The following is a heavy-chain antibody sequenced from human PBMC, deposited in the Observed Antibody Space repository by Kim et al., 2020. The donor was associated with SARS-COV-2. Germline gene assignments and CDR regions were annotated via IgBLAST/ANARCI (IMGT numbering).Heavy chain of an antibody. CDR1: GFTFGDYA. V-gene: IGHV3-49*04. CDR2: IRSKAYGGTT. J-gene: IGHJ3*02. Sequence: GGSLRLSCTASGFTFGDYAMSWVRQAPGKGLEWVGFIRSKAYGGTTEYAASVKGRFTISRDDSKSIAYLQMNSLKTEDTAVYYCTRDGHDGGALDAFDIWGQGTMVTVSS. D-gene: IGHD1-1*01. CDR3: TRDGHDGGALDAFDI.